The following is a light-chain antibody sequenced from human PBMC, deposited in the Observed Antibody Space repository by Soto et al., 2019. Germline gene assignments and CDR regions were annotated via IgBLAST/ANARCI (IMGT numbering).Light chain of an antibody. V-gene: IGKV3-20*01. Sequence: EIVLTHSPGTLSLSPGERATLSCRASQSVSSSYLAWYQQKPGQAPRLLIYGASSRATGIPDRFSGSGSGTDFTLTISRLGPEDFAVYYCQQYGSSPPITFGQGTRREIK. CDR1: QSVSSSY. CDR3: QQYGSSPPIT. CDR2: GAS. J-gene: IGKJ5*01.